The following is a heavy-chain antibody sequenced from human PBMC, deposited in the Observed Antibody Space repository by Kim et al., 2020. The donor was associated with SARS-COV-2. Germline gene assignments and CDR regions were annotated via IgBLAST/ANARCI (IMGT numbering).Heavy chain of an antibody. CDR3: TRLTWGAGMVFPKEYREGRQGLDV. D-gene: IGHD2-8*01. V-gene: IGHV5-51*01. CDR2: VYPGDSDA. J-gene: IGHJ6*04. Sequence: GESLKISCKGSGYSFSNFWIVWVRQMPGKGLEVMGIVYPGDSDARCTPSFQGQVIISADKSISTAYLQWSSLKASDTAMYYCTRLTWGAGMVFPKEYREGRQGLDVWGKGTTVTVSS. CDR1: GYSFSNFW.